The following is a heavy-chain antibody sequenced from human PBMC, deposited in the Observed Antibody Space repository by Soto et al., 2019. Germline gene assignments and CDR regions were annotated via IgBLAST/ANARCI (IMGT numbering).Heavy chain of an antibody. CDR1: VDSSSSSGFY. D-gene: IGHD6-19*01. J-gene: IGHJ4*02. Sequence: SETLSLTCAVSVDSSSSSGFYWGWIRQPPGKGLEWIGSIYYSGSTYYNPSLKSRVTISVDTSKSQFSLKMRSVTAADTAVYYCARRQQWLAGYFDYWGQGTLVTVSS. CDR3: ARRQQWLAGYFDY. V-gene: IGHV4-39*01. CDR2: IYYSGST.